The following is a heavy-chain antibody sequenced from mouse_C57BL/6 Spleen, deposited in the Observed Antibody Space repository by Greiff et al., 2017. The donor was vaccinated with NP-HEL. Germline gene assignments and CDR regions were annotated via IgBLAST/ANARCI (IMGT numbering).Heavy chain of an antibody. Sequence: EVQLQQSGPGLVKPSQSLSLTCSVTGYSITSGYYWNWIRQFPGNKLEWMGYISYDGSNNYNPSLKNRISITRDTSKNQFFLKLNSVTTEDTATYYCARYWGLSGPWFAYWGQGTLVTVSA. CDR3: ARYWGLSGPWFAY. CDR2: ISYDGSN. J-gene: IGHJ3*01. CDR1: GYSITSGYY. V-gene: IGHV3-6*01. D-gene: IGHD2-4*01.